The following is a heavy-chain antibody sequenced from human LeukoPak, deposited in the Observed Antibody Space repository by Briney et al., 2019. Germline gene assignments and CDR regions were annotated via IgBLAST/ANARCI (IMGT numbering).Heavy chain of an antibody. CDR3: ARGAAFGVANWFDP. D-gene: IGHD3-3*01. J-gene: IGHJ5*02. CDR1: GFTFSNYW. Sequence: GGSLRLSCAASGFTFSNYWMSWVRQAPGKGLEWVANIKQDGSAKYYVDSAKGRFTISRDNAKDSLYLQVNSLRADDTAVYYCARGAAFGVANWFDPWGQGTLVTVSS. CDR2: IKQDGSAK. V-gene: IGHV3-7*03.